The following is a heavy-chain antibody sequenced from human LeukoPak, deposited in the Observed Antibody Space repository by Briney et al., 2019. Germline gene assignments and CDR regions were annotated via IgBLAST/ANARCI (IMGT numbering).Heavy chain of an antibody. D-gene: IGHD1-1*01. Sequence: GGSLRLSCAASGFTFSSYSMNWVRQAPGKGLEWVAFIRYDGSNKYYADSVKGRFTISRDNSKNTLYLQIYTLTADDTAIYYCAKATGNLGNWGQGTQVTVSS. J-gene: IGHJ4*02. V-gene: IGHV3-30*02. CDR1: GFTFSSYS. CDR3: AKATGNLGN. CDR2: IRYDGSNK.